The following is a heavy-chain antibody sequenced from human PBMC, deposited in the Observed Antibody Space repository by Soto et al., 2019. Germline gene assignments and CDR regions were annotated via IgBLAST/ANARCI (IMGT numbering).Heavy chain of an antibody. CDR1: GGSFSDYY. J-gene: IGHJ4*02. CDR3: ASAKAWRSQY. Sequence: QVQLQQWGAGLLKPSETLSLTCAVYGGSFSDYYWSWVRQPPGKGLEWIGEINHRGNTNYNPSLKSRVTLSVDTPKNQFSLKLSSVTAADTAVYYCASAKAWRSQYWGQGTLVTDSS. V-gene: IGHV4-34*01. D-gene: IGHD3-3*01. CDR2: INHRGNT.